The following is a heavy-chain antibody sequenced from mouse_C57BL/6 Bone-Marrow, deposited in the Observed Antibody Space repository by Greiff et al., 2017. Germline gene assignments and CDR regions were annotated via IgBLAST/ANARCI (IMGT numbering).Heavy chain of an antibody. CDR2: REPRSGNT. D-gene: IGHD2-2*01. Sequence: QVQLQQSGAELARPGASVKLSCKASGYTFTSYGISWGKQRTGQGVEWIGEREPRSGNTDDKEKSKGKATLTADKESSTAYMERRSRTSEDSAVYFCARCEGWLRLFAYWGQGTLVTVSA. CDR3: ARCEGWLRLFAY. CDR1: GYTFTSYG. V-gene: IGHV1-81*01. J-gene: IGHJ3*01.